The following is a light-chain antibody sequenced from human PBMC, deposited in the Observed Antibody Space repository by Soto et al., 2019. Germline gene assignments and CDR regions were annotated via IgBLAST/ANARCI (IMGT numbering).Light chain of an antibody. V-gene: IGKV3-11*01. CDR3: QQRSNWPIT. Sequence: EIVLTQSPATLSLSPGERATLSCRASQSVNNYIAWFRQKPGQPPRLLIYDASNRASGLPARISGSGSGTDFTLTISSLEPEDFAVYYCQQRSNWPITFGQGTRLEI. CDR2: DAS. CDR1: QSVNNY. J-gene: IGKJ5*01.